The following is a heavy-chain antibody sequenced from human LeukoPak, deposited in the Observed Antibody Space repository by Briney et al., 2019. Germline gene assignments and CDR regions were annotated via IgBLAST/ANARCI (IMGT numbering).Heavy chain of an antibody. V-gene: IGHV4-59*08. CDR1: GGSISSYY. D-gene: IGHD3-16*01. Sequence: SETLSLTCTVSGGSISSYYWSWIRQPPGKGLEWIGYIYYSGSTNYNPSLKSRVTISVDTSKNQFSLKLSSVTAADTAVYYCARGGQRGYVWGSFWYFDYWGQGTLVTVSS. CDR3: ARGGQRGYVWGSFWYFDY. J-gene: IGHJ4*02. CDR2: IYYSGST.